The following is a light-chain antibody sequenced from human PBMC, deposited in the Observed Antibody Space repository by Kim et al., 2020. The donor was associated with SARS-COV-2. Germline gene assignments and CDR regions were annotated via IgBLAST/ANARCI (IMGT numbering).Light chain of an antibody. CDR2: KAR. J-gene: IGLJ2*01. Sequence: SYELTQPPSEYVSPGQTASITCSGDKLGDKYACWHQQKPGQSPVLVIYKARKRPSAIPERFSGSNPGNTATLTISGTQAMDQADYNCQAWDSSTLVFGGG. CDR3: QAWDSSTLV. V-gene: IGLV3-1*01. CDR1: KLGDKY.